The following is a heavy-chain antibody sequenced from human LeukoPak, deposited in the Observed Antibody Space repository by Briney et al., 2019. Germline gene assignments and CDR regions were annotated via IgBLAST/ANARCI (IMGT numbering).Heavy chain of an antibody. CDR1: GGSFSDYY. D-gene: IGHD3-22*01. J-gene: IGHJ5*02. CDR3: ARYYYDSSGYYPLGDNWFDP. CDR2: IYYSGST. Sequence: SETLSLTCAVYGGSFSDYYWSWIRQHPGKGLEWIGYIYYSGSTYYNPSLKSRVTISVDTSKNQFSLKLSSVTAADTAVYYCARYYYDSSGYYPLGDNWFDPWGQGTLVTVSS. V-gene: IGHV4-31*11.